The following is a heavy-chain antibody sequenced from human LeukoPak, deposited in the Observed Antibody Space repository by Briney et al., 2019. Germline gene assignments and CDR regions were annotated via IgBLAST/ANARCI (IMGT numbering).Heavy chain of an antibody. V-gene: IGHV1-2*02. CDR1: GYTFTGYY. Sequence: ASVKVSCKASGYTFTGYYMHSVRQAPGQGLEWMGWINPNSGGTNYAQTFQGRVTMTRDTSISTAYMELSRLRSDDTAVYYCARKYCSGGSCHRLDYWYFDLWGRGTLVTVSS. J-gene: IGHJ2*01. CDR2: INPNSGGT. D-gene: IGHD2-15*01. CDR3: ARKYCSGGSCHRLDYWYFDL.